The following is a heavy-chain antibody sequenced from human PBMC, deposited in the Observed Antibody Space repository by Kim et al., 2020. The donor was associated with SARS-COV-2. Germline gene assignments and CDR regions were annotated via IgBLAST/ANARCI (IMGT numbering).Heavy chain of an antibody. D-gene: IGHD2-21*02. V-gene: IGHV1-3*01. J-gene: IGHJ6*02. CDR2: INAGNGNT. CDR3: ARDGVVTAILAYYYGMDV. Sequence: ASVKVSCKASGYTFTSYAMHWVRQAPGQRLEWMGWINAGNGNTKYSQKFQGRVTITRDTSASTAYMELSSLRSEDTAVYYCARDGVVTAILAYYYGMDVWGQGTTVTVSS. CDR1: GYTFTSYA.